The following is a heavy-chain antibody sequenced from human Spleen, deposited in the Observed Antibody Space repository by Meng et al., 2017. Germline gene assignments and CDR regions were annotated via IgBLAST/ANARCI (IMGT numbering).Heavy chain of an antibody. J-gene: IGHJ4*02. CDR2: IKSKTDGGTT. D-gene: IGHD6-13*01. CDR3: NTVSLYSSSWDDY. CDR1: GFTFSNAW. V-gene: IGHV3-15*01. Sequence: GESLKISCAASGFTFSNAWMSWVRQAPGKGLEWVGRIKSKTDGGTTDYAAPVKGRFTISRDDSKNTLYLQMNSLKTEDTAVYYCNTVSLYSSSWDDYWGQGTLVTVSS.